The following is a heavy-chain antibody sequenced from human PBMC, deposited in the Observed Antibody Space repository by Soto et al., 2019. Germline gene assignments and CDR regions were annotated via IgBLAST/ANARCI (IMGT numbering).Heavy chain of an antibody. CDR1: GFNFGRYA. D-gene: IGHD1-26*01. Sequence: VGSLRLSCAGSGFNFGRYALHWVRQAPGKGLKWLAVISYDGNEKYFSDSGKGRFSISRHNFENTVYLQKNSLRTDDTSVYFCAKDPAHSGSPYFDYWGQGILGTVSS. CDR2: ISYDGNEK. CDR3: AKDPAHSGSPYFDY. V-gene: IGHV3-30*18. J-gene: IGHJ4*02.